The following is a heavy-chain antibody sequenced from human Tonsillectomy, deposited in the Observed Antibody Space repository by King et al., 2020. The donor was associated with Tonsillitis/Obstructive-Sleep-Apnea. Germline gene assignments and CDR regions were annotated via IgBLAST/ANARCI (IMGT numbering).Heavy chain of an antibody. D-gene: IGHD3-22*01. CDR2: IDPSDSYT. CDR3: ARRYDSSGYYYEDAFDI. CDR1: GYSFTSYW. Sequence: VQLVESGAEVKKPGESLRISCKGSGYSFTSYWISWVRQMPGKGLEWMGRIDPSDSYTNYSPSFQGHVTISADKSISTAYLQWSSLKASDTAMYYCARRYDSSGYYYEDAFDIWGQGTVVTVSS. V-gene: IGHV5-10-1*03. J-gene: IGHJ3*02.